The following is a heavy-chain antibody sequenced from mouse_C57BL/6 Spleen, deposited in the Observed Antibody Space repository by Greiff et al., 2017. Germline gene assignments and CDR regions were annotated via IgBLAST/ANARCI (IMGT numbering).Heavy chain of an antibody. CDR3: AREGRGGAMDY. D-gene: IGHD3-3*01. V-gene: IGHV1-52*01. Sequence: QVQLQQPGAELVRPGSSVKLSCKASGYTFTSYWMHWVKQRPIQGLEWIGNIDPSDSETHYNQKFKDKATLTVDKSSSTAYMQLSSLTSEDSAVYYCAREGRGGAMDYWGQGTSVTVSS. CDR1: GYTFTSYW. J-gene: IGHJ4*01. CDR2: IDPSDSET.